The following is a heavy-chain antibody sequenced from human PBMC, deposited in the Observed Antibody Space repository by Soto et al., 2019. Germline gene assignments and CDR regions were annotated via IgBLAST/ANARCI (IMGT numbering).Heavy chain of an antibody. V-gene: IGHV1-3*01. CDR1: GYTFTSYA. Sequence: ASVKVSCKASGYTFTSYAMHWVRQAPGQRLEWMGWINAGNGNTKYSQKFQGRVTITRDTSASTAYMELSSLRSEDTAVYYCASTGSSWYGQGDYYYGMDVWGQGTTVTVSS. CDR3: ASTGSSWYGQGDYYYGMDV. CDR2: INAGNGNT. J-gene: IGHJ6*02. D-gene: IGHD6-13*01.